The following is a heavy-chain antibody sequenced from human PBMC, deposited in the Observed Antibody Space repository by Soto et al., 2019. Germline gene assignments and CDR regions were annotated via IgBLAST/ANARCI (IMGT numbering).Heavy chain of an antibody. CDR2: ISSSSSYI. V-gene: IGHV3-21*01. CDR1: GFTFSSYG. J-gene: IGHJ4*02. CDR3: ARDKGAMANYFDY. D-gene: IGHD1-26*01. Sequence: PGGSLRLSCAACGFTFSSYGMNWVRQAPGKGLEWVSSISSSSSYIYYADSVKGRFTISRDNAKNSLYLQMNSLRAEDTAVYYCARDKGAMANYFDYWGQGTLVPVCS.